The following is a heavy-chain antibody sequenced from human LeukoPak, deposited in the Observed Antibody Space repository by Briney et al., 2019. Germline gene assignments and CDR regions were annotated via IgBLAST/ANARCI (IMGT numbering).Heavy chain of an antibody. Sequence: GGSLRLSCAASGLTFSSYAMSWVRQAPGKGLEWVSTISGSDGSTYYADSVKGRFTISRDNSKNTLYLQMNSLRAEDTAVYYCAKLLKSGGYSNIDYWGQGALVTVSS. CDR2: ISGSDGST. CDR1: GLTFSSYA. V-gene: IGHV3-23*01. D-gene: IGHD3-10*01. J-gene: IGHJ4*02. CDR3: AKLLKSGGYSNIDY.